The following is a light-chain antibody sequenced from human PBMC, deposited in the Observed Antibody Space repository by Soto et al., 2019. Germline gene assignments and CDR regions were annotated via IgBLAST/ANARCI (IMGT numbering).Light chain of an antibody. Sequence: TVLTQSPGTLSLSPGERATLSCRARQSFSSSSLAWYHQKPGQAPRLLIYDASSRATGIPDRFSGSGSGTDFTLTISRLEPEDFAGYYCQQYVRSPPSWTFGQGTKVEIK. CDR3: QQYVRSPPSWT. J-gene: IGKJ1*01. CDR1: QSFSSSS. CDR2: DAS. V-gene: IGKV3-20*01.